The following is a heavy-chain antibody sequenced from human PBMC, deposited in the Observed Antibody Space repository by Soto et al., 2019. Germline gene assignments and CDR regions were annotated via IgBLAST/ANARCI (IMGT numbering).Heavy chain of an antibody. D-gene: IGHD2-2*01. CDR1: GGSISSYY. CDR3: ARGTRDIVVVPAAMRLGYYYYYMDV. J-gene: IGHJ6*03. V-gene: IGHV4-59*01. Sequence: SETLSLTCTVSGGSISSYYWSWIRQPPGKGLEWIGYIYYSGSTNYNPSLKSRVTISVDTSKNQFSLKLSSVTAADTAVYYCARGTRDIVVVPAAMRLGYYYYYMDVWGKGTTVTVSS. CDR2: IYYSGST.